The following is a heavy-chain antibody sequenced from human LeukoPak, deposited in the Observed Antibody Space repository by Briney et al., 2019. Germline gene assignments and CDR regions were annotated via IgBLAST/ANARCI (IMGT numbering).Heavy chain of an antibody. D-gene: IGHD1-1*01. Sequence: SETLSLTCAVYGGSFSGYYWSWIRQPPGKGLEWIGEINHSGSTNYNPSLKSRVTMSVDTSKNQFSLNLTSVTAADTAVYYCARATTFDYWGHGTLVTVSS. CDR1: GGSFSGYY. CDR2: INHSGST. J-gene: IGHJ4*01. CDR3: ARATTFDY. V-gene: IGHV4-34*01.